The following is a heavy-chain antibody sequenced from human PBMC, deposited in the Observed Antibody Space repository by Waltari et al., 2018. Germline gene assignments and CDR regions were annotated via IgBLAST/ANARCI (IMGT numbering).Heavy chain of an antibody. V-gene: IGHV4-39*07. CDR2: IYYSRST. CDR3: ARGLPEVGAGDFDY. CDR1: GGSISSSSYY. Sequence: QLQLQESGPGLVKPSETLSLTCTVSGGSISSSSYYWGWIRQPPGKGLEWIGSIYYSRSTYYNPSLKSRVTISVDTSKNQFSLKLSSVTAADTAVYYCARGLPEVGAGDFDYWGQGTLVTVSS. D-gene: IGHD1-26*01. J-gene: IGHJ4*02.